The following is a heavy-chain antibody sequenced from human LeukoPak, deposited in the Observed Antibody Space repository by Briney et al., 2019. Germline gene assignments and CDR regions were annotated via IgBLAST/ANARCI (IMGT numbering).Heavy chain of an antibody. D-gene: IGHD5-12*01. CDR3: ARGIVATIPYFDY. CDR2: IYSGGST. J-gene: IGHJ4*02. CDR1: GFTVSSNY. Sequence: GGSLRLSCAASGFTVSSNYMSWVRQAPGKGLEWVSVIYSGGSTYYADSVKGRFTISRDNSKNTLYLQMNSLRAEDTAVYYCARGIVATIPYFDYWGQGTLVAVSS. V-gene: IGHV3-66*02.